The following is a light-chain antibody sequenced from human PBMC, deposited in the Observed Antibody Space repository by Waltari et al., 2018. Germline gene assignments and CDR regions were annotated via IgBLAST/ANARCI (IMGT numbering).Light chain of an antibody. CDR3: ATWDDRLTGVL. Sequence: QSVVTQPPSASGTPGQRVTISCSGTTPNTGSNQVNWYQVLPGTAPRLLIYSNDQRPSGVPDRFSGSKSGTSASLAISGLQSEDEAEYYCATWDDRLTGVLFGGGTKVTVL. V-gene: IGLV1-44*01. CDR2: SND. CDR1: TPNTGSNQ. J-gene: IGLJ2*01.